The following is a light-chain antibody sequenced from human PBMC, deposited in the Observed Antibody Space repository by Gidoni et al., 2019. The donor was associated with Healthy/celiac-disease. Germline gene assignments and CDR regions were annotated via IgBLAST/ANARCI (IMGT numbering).Light chain of an antibody. CDR3: CSYAGSSTFYV. Sequence: QSSLTPPGAVAGSPGQSITISCTGTSSDVGSSNIVSWSQQHPGKAPKLMIYEVSKRPSGGSTRVSGSKSGNTASLTISGLQAEDEADYYCCSYAGSSTFYVFGTGTKVTVL. CDR2: EVS. J-gene: IGLJ1*01. V-gene: IGLV2-23*02. CDR1: SSDVGSSNI.